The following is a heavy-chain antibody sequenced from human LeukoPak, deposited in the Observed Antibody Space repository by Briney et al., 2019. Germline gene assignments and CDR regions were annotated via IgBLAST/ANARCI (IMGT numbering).Heavy chain of an antibody. Sequence: GGSLRLSCTASGFTFGDYALSWFRQAPGKGLEWLANIKQDGSEKNYVDSVKGRFTISRDNAKKSLYLQMNSLRVEDTAVYYCARDRSYAFDIWGQGTMVTVSS. J-gene: IGHJ3*02. V-gene: IGHV3-7*01. CDR2: IKQDGSEK. D-gene: IGHD1-26*01. CDR3: ARDRSYAFDI. CDR1: GFTFGDYA.